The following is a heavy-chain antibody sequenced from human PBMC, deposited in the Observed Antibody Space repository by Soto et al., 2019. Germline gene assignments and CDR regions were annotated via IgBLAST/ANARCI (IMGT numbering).Heavy chain of an antibody. CDR2: INHSGST. CDR1: GGSFSGYY. J-gene: IGHJ4*02. V-gene: IGHV4-34*01. Sequence: QVQLQQWGAGLLKPSETLSLTCAVYGGSFSGYYWSWIRQPPGKGLEWIGEINHSGSTNYNPSLNSRVTISVDSSKNHFSLKLSSVTAADTAVYYCARGGALWDIVVVPAATYERGHIDYWGQGTLVTVSS. CDR3: ARGGALWDIVVVPAATYERGHIDY. D-gene: IGHD2-2*01.